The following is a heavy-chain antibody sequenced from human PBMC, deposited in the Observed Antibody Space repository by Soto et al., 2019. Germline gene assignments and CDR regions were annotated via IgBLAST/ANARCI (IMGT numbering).Heavy chain of an antibody. CDR3: ARDIASYAYGEGY. CDR1: GYSITNGYY. D-gene: IGHD2-21*01. CDR2: IYHSGST. J-gene: IGHJ4*02. Sequence: LSLTCAVSGYSITNGYYWGWIRQPPGMGLEWIGSIYHSGSTSYNPSLNSRATMSVETSKNQFSLKLSSVTAADTAVYYCARDIASYAYGEGYWGQGIQVTVSS. V-gene: IGHV4-38-2*02.